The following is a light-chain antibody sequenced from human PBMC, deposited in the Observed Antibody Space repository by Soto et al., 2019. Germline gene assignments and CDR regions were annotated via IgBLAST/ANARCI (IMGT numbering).Light chain of an antibody. J-gene: IGKJ4*01. CDR2: AAS. Sequence: DIQMTQSPSSLSASLGDRVTITCRASQSISTYLNWYQQKPGKAPNLLIYAASSLQSGVPSRFSGSGSGTDFTLTISSLQPEDFATYYCQQSYSTPLTFGGGTKV. CDR1: QSISTY. V-gene: IGKV1-39*01. CDR3: QQSYSTPLT.